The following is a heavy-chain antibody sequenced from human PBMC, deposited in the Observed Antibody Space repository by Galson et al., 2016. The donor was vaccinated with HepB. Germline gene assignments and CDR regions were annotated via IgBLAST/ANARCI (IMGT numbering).Heavy chain of an antibody. J-gene: IGHJ4*02. D-gene: IGHD3-3*01. CDR3: ARGHDDVLSGRLDY. CDR1: GFSFSNHG. V-gene: IGHV3-48*03. Sequence: SLRLSCAGSGFSFSNHGMSWVRQPPGRGLEWVSGITRSGDATHYADLAKGRFTISRDNSKNTLYLEMNSLRPEDTAIYYCARGHDDVLSGRLDYWGQGTLVTVTS. CDR2: ITRSGDAT.